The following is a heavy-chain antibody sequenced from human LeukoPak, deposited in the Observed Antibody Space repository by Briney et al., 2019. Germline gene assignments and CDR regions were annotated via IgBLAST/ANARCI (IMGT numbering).Heavy chain of an antibody. V-gene: IGHV4-34*01. CDR2: INHSGST. J-gene: IGHJ6*02. CDR3: AREGLGETYSEPYYGMDV. Sequence: SETLSLTCAVYGGSFSGYYWSWIRQPPGKGLEWIGEINHSGSTNYNPSLKSRVTISVDTSKNQFSLKLSSVTAADTAVYYCAREGLGETYSEPYYGMDVWGQGTTVTVSS. D-gene: IGHD3-3*01. CDR1: GGSFSGYY.